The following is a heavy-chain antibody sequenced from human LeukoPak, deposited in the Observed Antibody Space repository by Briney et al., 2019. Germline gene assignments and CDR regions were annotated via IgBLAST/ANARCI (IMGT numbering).Heavy chain of an antibody. J-gene: IGHJ5*02. V-gene: IGHV1-8*01. Sequence: ASVKVSCKTSGYTFTTYEINWARQATGQGLEWMGWVHPNSGDTVYAQKFQGRVTMTRDTSISTTYMELSSLRSDDTAVYYCARGPRFDPWGQGTLVTVSS. CDR1: GYTFTTYE. CDR3: ARGPRFDP. CDR2: VHPNSGDT.